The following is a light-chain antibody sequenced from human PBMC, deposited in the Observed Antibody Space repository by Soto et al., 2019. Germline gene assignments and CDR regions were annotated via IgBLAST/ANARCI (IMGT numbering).Light chain of an antibody. CDR2: TAS. CDR3: QQTYTTPVT. J-gene: IGKJ1*01. CDR1: QNINIY. Sequence: DIQMTQSPPSLSASVGDSVTITCRASQNINIYLSWSQQKPGKAPNLLIYTASNLQSGVPSRFSGSGSGTDFTLTISSLQPEDFATYYCQQTYTTPVTFGQGTKV. V-gene: IGKV1-39*01.